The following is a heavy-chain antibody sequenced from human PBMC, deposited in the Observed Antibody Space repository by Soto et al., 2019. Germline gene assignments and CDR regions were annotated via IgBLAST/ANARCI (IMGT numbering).Heavy chain of an antibody. CDR2: IKQDGSET. CDR3: ARSYGTGFLSGY. Sequence: EVHLVESGGGLVRPGESLRLSCAASGFTFTSYRMSWLRQAPGKGLEWVANIKQDGSETRYGDSVKGRFTISRDNAKNSLFLQMNSLRAEDAAIFYCARSYGTGFLSGYWGQGTLVTVST. J-gene: IGHJ4*02. D-gene: IGHD3-10*01. CDR1: GFTFTSYR. V-gene: IGHV3-7*01.